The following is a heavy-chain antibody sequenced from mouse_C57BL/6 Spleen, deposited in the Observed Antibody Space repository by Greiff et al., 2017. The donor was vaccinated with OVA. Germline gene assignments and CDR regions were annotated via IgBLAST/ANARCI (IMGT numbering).Heavy chain of an antibody. J-gene: IGHJ4*01. CDR1: GYTFTSYW. D-gene: IGHD1-1*01. CDR2: IYPGSGST. V-gene: IGHV1-55*01. CDR3: ARNCGRSYGAMDD. Sequence: QVQLQQPGAELVKPGASVKMSCKASGYTFTSYWITWVKQRPGQGLEWIGDIYPGSGSTNYNEKFKSKATLTVDTSSSTAYMQLSSLTSEDSAVXYYARNCGRSYGAMDDWGKGTSVTVSS.